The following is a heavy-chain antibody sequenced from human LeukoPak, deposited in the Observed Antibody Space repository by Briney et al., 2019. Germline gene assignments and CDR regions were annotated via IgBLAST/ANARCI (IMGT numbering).Heavy chain of an antibody. CDR3: ARDRLGYYGMDV. J-gene: IGHJ6*02. Sequence: SETLSLTCTASGGSISSYYWSWIRQPPGKGLEWIGYIYYSGSTNYNPSLKSRVTISVDTSKNQFSLKLSSVTAADTAVYYCARDRLGYYGMDVWGQGTTVTVSS. CDR1: GGSISSYY. V-gene: IGHV4-59*01. CDR2: IYYSGST. D-gene: IGHD6-25*01.